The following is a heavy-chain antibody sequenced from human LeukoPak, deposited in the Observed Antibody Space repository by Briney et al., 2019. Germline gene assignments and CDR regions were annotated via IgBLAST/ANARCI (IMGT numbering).Heavy chain of an antibody. D-gene: IGHD2-2*01. CDR3: ARVREDIVVVPAGGGNYYYMDV. CDR2: IIPIFGTA. Sequence: ASVKVSCKASGGTFSIYAISWVRQAPGQGLEWMGRIIPIFGTANYAQKFQGRVTITADKSTSTAYMELSSLRSEDTAVYYCARVREDIVVVPAGGGNYYYMDVWGKGTTVTVSS. J-gene: IGHJ6*03. CDR1: GGTFSIYA. V-gene: IGHV1-69*06.